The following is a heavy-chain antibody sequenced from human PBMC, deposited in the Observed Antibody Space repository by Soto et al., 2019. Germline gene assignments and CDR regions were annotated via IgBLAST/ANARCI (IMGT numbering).Heavy chain of an antibody. J-gene: IGHJ4*02. CDR1: GYTFTNYY. CDR2: MNPRSGGT. V-gene: IGHV1-2*02. Sequence: VQLEQSGAEVKGPGASVKVSCKASGYTFTNYYMHWVRQAPGQGLEWMGWMNPRSGGTKYAQAFQARVTITRAKSISQAYMEGTSLRHSTTAVYFCARSDDSTSYPLALWGRGTLVTVSS. D-gene: IGHD4-4*01. CDR3: ARSDDSTSYPLAL.